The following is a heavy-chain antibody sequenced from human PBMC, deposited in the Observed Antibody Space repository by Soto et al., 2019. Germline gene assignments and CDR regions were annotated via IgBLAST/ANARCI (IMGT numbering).Heavy chain of an antibody. CDR1: GGTFSSYA. J-gene: IGHJ3*02. V-gene: IGHV1-69*13. CDR2: IIPIFGTA. D-gene: IGHD6-19*01. CDR3: ARWGIAVAGIVAFDI. Sequence: SVKVSCKASGGTFSSYAISWVRQAPGQGLEWMGGIIPIFGTANYAQKFQGRVTITADESTSTAYMELSSLRSEDTAVYYCARWGIAVAGIVAFDIWGQGTMVTVSS.